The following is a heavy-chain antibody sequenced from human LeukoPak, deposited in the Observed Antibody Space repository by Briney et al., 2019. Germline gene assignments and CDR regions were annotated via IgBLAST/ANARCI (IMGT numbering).Heavy chain of an antibody. J-gene: IGHJ6*03. CDR2: VYYTGST. D-gene: IGHD2-2*01. V-gene: IGHV4-59*12. CDR3: ARLKCSSTSCFYYYYMDV. CDR1: GGSISSYY. Sequence: SETLSLTCTVSGGSISSYYWSWVRQPPGKGLEWIGFVYYTGSTNYSPSLKSRVTISVDTSKNQFSLKLNSVTAADTAVYYCARLKCSSTSCFYYYYMDVWGKGTTVTISS.